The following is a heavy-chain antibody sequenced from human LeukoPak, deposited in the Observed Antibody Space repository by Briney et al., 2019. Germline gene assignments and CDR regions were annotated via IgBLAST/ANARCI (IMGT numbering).Heavy chain of an antibody. J-gene: IGHJ3*02. CDR2: IHHSGST. D-gene: IGHD3-3*01. CDR1: GYSISSGYY. Sequence: SETLSLTCTVSGYSISSGYYWGWIRQPPGKGLEWIGSIHHSGSTYYNPSLKNRVAISVDTSKNQFSLKLSSVTAADTAVYYCAKIKTTFGVVTHAFDIWGQGTIVTVSP. CDR3: AKIKTTFGVVTHAFDI. V-gene: IGHV4-38-2*02.